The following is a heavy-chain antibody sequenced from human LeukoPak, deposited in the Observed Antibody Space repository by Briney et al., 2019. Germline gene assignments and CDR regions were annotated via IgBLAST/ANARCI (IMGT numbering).Heavy chain of an antibody. J-gene: IGHJ4*02. Sequence: PGRSLRLSCAASGFTFSCYAMHWVRQAPGKGLEWVAVISYDGSNKYYADSVKGRFTISRDNSKNTLYLQMNSLRAEDTAVYYCARDQHYDFWSGHFYYFDYWGQGTLVTVSS. D-gene: IGHD3-3*01. CDR2: ISYDGSNK. CDR1: GFTFSCYA. V-gene: IGHV3-30-3*01. CDR3: ARDQHYDFWSGHFYYFDY.